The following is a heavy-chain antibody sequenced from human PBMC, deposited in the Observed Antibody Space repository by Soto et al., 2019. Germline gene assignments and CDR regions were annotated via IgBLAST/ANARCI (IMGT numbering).Heavy chain of an antibody. CDR1: CFTFSPVS. CDR3: ARVAY. V-gene: IGHV3-21*01. J-gene: IGHJ4*02. Sequence: GGSLRLSCEASCFTFSPVSMNWVRQVPGKGLEWVASISSASSETWYADSVKGRFIISRDNAQNSLFLQMNTLRPEDSAIYYCARVAYWGPGTQVTVSS. CDR2: ISSASSET.